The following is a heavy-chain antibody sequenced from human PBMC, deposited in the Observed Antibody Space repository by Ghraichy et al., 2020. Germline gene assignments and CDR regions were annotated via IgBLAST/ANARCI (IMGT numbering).Heavy chain of an antibody. CDR1: GLMFSKYG. D-gene: IGHD3-3*01. CDR2: IWYDGSNQ. J-gene: IGHJ4*02. V-gene: IGHV3-33*01. Sequence: LSLTCAASGLMFSKYGMHWVRQAPGKGLEWVAFIWYDGSNQYYADSVKGRFTISRDNSKNALYLQMNSLRAEDTAVYYCARDGLGIGAVKIFDYWGQGALVTVSS. CDR3: ARDGLGIGAVKIFDY.